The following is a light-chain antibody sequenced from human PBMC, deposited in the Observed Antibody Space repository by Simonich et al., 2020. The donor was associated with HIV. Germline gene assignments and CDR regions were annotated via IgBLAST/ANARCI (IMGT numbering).Light chain of an antibody. J-gene: IGKJ4*01. CDR1: QPITNY. V-gene: IGKV1-33*01. Sequence: DIQMPQSPSSLSASVGDRVTITCRASQPITNYLNWFQQKPGKAPKLLIYKASSLERWVPSRFSGSGFGTEFTLTISSLQPDDFATYYCQEYDNLLALTFGGGTKVEIK. CDR2: KAS. CDR3: QEYDNLLALT.